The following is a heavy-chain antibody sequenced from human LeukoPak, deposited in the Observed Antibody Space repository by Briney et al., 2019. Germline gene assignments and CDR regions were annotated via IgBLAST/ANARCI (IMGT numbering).Heavy chain of an antibody. CDR3: AREFNVIGNFDY. V-gene: IGHV3-21*01. CDR1: GFTFSRFS. J-gene: IGHJ4*02. Sequence: GGSLRLSCSTSGFTFSRFSMRWVRQAPGKGLEGVASIYLSGTFISYADSVKGRFTISIDNANNSVYLQMSRVLVDDTAVYYCAREFNVIGNFDYWGQGTLVTVSS. CDR2: IYLSGTFI. D-gene: IGHD3-10*01.